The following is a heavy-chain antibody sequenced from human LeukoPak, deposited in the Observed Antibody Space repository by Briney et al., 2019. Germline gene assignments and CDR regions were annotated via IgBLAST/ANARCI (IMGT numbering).Heavy chain of an antibody. Sequence: GGSLRLSCAASGFTFSSYAMHWVRQAPGKGLEWVAVISYDGSNKYYADSVKGRFTISRDNSKNTLYLQMNSLRAEDTAVYYCARGAEEWPDDYWGQGTLVTVSS. J-gene: IGHJ4*02. CDR1: GFTFSSYA. CDR2: ISYDGSNK. V-gene: IGHV3-30*04. D-gene: IGHD3-3*01. CDR3: ARGAEEWPDDY.